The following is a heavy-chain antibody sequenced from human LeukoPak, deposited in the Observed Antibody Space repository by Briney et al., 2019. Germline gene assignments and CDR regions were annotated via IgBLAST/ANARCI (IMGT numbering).Heavy chain of an antibody. CDR3: SSYSGYGFTPFDY. J-gene: IGHJ4*02. Sequence: LSLTCAVYGGSLSGYYWSWIRQSPGKGLEWVGFTRSKAYGGTTEYAASVKGRFTISRDDSKSIAYLQMNSLKNEDTALYYCSSYSGYGFTPFDYWGQGTLVSVSS. D-gene: IGHD5-12*01. V-gene: IGHV3-49*03. CDR1: GGSLSGYY. CDR2: TRSKAYGGTT.